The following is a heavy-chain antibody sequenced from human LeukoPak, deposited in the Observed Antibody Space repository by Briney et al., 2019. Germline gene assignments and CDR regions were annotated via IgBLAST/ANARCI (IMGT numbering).Heavy chain of an antibody. CDR3: ARDDGYSGSWVPPY. CDR2: INHSGST. J-gene: IGHJ4*02. D-gene: IGHD6-13*01. Sequence: SETLSLTCAVYGGSFSGYYWSWIRQPPGKGLEWIGEINHSGSTNYNPSLKSRVTISVDTSKNQFSLKLSSVTAADTAAYYCARDDGYSGSWVPPYWGQGTLVTVSS. V-gene: IGHV4-34*01. CDR1: GGSFSGYY.